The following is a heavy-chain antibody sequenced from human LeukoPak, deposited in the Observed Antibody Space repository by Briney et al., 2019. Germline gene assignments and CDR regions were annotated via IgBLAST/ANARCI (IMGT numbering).Heavy chain of an antibody. V-gene: IGHV4-59*12. CDR3: ARESVRGGPAVVVVFDY. D-gene: IGHD2-15*01. Sequence: SETLSLTCSVSGDSISGNYWSWMRQPPGKELEWIGYIYYSGDTNYNPSLKSRVTMSVDTPKNQFSLKLSSVTAADTAVYYCARESVRGGPAVVVVFDYWGQGTLVTVSS. CDR1: GDSISGNY. J-gene: IGHJ4*02. CDR2: IYYSGDT.